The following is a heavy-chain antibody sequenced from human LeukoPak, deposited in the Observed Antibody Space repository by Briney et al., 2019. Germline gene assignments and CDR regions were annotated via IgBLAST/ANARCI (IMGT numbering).Heavy chain of an antibody. Sequence: SETLSLTCTVSGGSVSTGSYYWSWIRQPAGRGLEWIGHIHTSGTMNYNASLKSRVRISVEMSKNQFSLKLSSVTAADTAVYYCARGKIAAAGTLPWFDPWGQGTLVTVSS. V-gene: IGHV4-61*09. J-gene: IGHJ5*02. CDR3: ARGKIAAAGTLPWFDP. CDR1: GGSVSTGSYY. D-gene: IGHD6-13*01. CDR2: IHTSGTM.